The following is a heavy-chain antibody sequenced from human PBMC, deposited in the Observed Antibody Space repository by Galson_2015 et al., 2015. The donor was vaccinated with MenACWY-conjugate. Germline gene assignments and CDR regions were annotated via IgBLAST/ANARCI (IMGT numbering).Heavy chain of an antibody. CDR2: INHSGST. J-gene: IGHJ4*02. Sequence: SETLSLTCAVYGGSFSGYYWSWIRQPPGKGLEWIGEINHSGSTNYNPSLKSRVTISVDTSKNQFSLKLSSVTAADTAVHYCARTRRWYSGYGFDYWGQGTLVTVSP. D-gene: IGHD5-12*01. V-gene: IGHV4-34*01. CDR3: ARTRRWYSGYGFDY. CDR1: GGSFSGYY.